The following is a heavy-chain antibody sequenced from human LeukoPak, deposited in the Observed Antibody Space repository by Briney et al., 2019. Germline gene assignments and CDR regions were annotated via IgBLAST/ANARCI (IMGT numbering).Heavy chain of an antibody. CDR1: GFTFSDYW. CDR2: ISSDGSRV. Sequence: PGGSLRLSCAASGFTFSDYWMHWVRQAPGKGLVWVSRISSDGSRVTYADSVKGRFTISRDNAKNTLYLQMNSLRAEDTAVYYCARAKPKNMVRGLIMRRESRYYFDYWGQGTLVTVSS. J-gene: IGHJ4*02. CDR3: ARAKPKNMVRGLIMRRESRYYFDY. V-gene: IGHV3-74*01. D-gene: IGHD3-10*01.